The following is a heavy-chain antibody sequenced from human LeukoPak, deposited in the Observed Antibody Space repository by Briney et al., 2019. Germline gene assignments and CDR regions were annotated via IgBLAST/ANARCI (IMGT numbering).Heavy chain of an antibody. CDR3: ARGAYCGGDCYSFDY. CDR1: GGSISNYY. V-gene: IGHV4-4*07. J-gene: IGHJ4*02. CDR2: VYSSGIT. Sequence: SETLSLTCTVSGGSISNYYWNWIRQPAGKGLEWIGRVYSSGITNYNPSLRSRVTMSVDTSKNQFSLKLSSVTAADTAVYYCARGAYCGGDCYSFDYWGQGTQVTVSS. D-gene: IGHD2-21*02.